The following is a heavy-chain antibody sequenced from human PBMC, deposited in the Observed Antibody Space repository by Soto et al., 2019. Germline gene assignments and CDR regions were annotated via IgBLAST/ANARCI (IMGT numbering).Heavy chain of an antibody. CDR3: ARGHSSGHPYYYYYGMDV. CDR2: IYHSGST. Sequence: QVQLQESGPGLVKPSGTLSLTCAVSGGSISSSNWWSWVRQPPGKGLEWIGEIYHSGSTNYNPSLKRRVTISVDKSKNQFSLKLSSVTAADTAVYYCARGHSSGHPYYYYYGMDVWGQGTTVTVSS. CDR1: GGSISSSNW. J-gene: IGHJ6*02. D-gene: IGHD6-19*01. V-gene: IGHV4-4*02.